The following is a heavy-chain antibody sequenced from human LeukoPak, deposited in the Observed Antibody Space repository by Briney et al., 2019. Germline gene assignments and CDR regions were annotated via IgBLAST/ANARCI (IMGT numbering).Heavy chain of an antibody. J-gene: IGHJ4*02. CDR2: IYYSGST. V-gene: IGHV4-34*01. CDR1: GGSFSGYY. Sequence: SQTLSLTCAVYGGSFSGYYWSWIRQPPGKGLEWIGSIYYSGSTYYNPSLKSRVTISVDTSKNQFSLKLSSVTAADTAVYYCARRELGYGYERFDYWGQGTLVTVSS. D-gene: IGHD5-18*01. CDR3: ARRELGYGYERFDY.